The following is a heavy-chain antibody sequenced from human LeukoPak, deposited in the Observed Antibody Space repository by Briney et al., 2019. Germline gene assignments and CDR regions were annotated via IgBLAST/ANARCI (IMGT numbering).Heavy chain of an antibody. CDR2: IYHSGTT. D-gene: IGHD3-9*01. CDR1: GGSISSNKW. J-gene: IGHJ4*02. Sequence: SGTLSLTCAVSGGSISSNKWWSWVRQPPGKGLEWIGEIYHSGTTNYNPSLKSRVTISVDTSKNQFSLKLSSVTAADTAVYYCARVYRDYDILTGYSYGSYFDYWGQGALITVSS. V-gene: IGHV4-4*02. CDR3: ARVYRDYDILTGYSYGSYFDY.